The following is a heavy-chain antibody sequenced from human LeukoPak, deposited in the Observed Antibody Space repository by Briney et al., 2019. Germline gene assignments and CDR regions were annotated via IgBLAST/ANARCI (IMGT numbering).Heavy chain of an antibody. CDR2: INHSGST. CDR1: GGSFSGYY. Sequence: SETLSLTCAVYGGSFSGYYWSWIRQPPGKGLEWIGEINHSGSTNYNPSLKSRVTISVDTSKNQFSLKLSSVTAADTAVYYCARADNTMVRGVIITGGLGAFDIWGQGTMVTVSS. J-gene: IGHJ3*02. CDR3: ARADNTMVRGVIITGGLGAFDI. V-gene: IGHV4-34*01. D-gene: IGHD3-10*01.